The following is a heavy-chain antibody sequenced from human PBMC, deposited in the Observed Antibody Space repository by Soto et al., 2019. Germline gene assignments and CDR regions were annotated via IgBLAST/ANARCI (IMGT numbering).Heavy chain of an antibody. V-gene: IGHV1-2*04. CDR2: INPNSGGT. CDR1: GYTFTGYY. Sequence: EASVKVSCKASGYTFTGYYMHWVRQAPGQGLEWMGWINPNSGGTNYAQKFQGWVTMTTDTSISTASMELTRLTSDDTAIYYCARGDSTDCSNGVCSFFYNHGMDVWGQGTTVTVSS. CDR3: ARGDSTDCSNGVCSFFYNHGMDV. D-gene: IGHD2-8*01. J-gene: IGHJ6*02.